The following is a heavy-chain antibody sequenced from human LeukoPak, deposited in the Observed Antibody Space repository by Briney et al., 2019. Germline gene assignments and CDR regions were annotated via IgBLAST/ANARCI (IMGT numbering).Heavy chain of an antibody. J-gene: IGHJ4*02. CDR2: IYTSGST. D-gene: IGHD6-19*01. CDR3: ARDGGIAVAGTFDY. CDR1: GGSISSYY. V-gene: IGHV4-4*07. Sequence: PSETLSLTCTVSGGSISSYYWSWIRQPAGKGLEWIGRIYTSGSTNYSPSLKSRVTMSVDTSKNQFSLKLSSVTAADTAVYYCARDGGIAVAGTFDYWGQGTLVTVSS.